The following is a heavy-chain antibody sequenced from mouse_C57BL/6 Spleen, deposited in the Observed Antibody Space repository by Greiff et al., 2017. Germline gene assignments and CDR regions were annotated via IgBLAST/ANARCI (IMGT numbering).Heavy chain of an antibody. J-gene: IGHJ2*01. CDR3: ARDIGSNYYFDY. V-gene: IGHV5-4*01. Sequence: EVKVVESGGGLVKPGGSLKLSCAASGFTFSSYAMSWVRQTPEKRLEWVATISDGGSYTYYPDNVKGRFTISRDNAKNNLYLQMSHLKSEDTARYYCARDIGSNYYFDYWGQGTTLTVSS. D-gene: IGHD2-14*01. CDR2: ISDGGSYT. CDR1: GFTFSSYA.